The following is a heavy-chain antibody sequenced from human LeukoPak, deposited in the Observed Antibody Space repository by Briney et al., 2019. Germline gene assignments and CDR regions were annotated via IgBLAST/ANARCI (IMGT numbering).Heavy chain of an antibody. J-gene: IGHJ4*02. D-gene: IGHD3-16*02. CDR1: GFTFSSYS. CDR3: ARDMITFGGVIVSVFDY. Sequence: GGSLRLSCAASGFTFSSYSRNWVRQAPGKGLEWVSSISSSSSYIYYADSVKGRFTISRDNAKNSLYLQMNSLRAEDTAVYYCARDMITFGGVIVSVFDYWGQGTLVTVSS. CDR2: ISSSSSYI. V-gene: IGHV3-21*01.